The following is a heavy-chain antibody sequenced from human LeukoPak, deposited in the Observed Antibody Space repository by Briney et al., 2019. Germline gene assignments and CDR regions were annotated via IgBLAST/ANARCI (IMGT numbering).Heavy chain of an antibody. J-gene: IGHJ4*02. CDR3: AKGKNYDILTGPDY. CDR1: GFTFSSYA. Sequence: GGSLRLSCAASGFTFSSYAMYWVRQAPGKGLEWVSGLTWNSGSIAYADSVKGRFTISRDNAKNSLYLQMNSLRAEDMALYYCAKGKNYDILTGPDYSRQGTLVTVSS. V-gene: IGHV3-9*03. CDR2: LTWNSGSI. D-gene: IGHD3-9*01.